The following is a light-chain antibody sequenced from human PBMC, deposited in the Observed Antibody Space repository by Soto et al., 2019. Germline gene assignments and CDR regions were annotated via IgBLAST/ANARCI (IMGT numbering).Light chain of an antibody. CDR3: SSYTSSNTWV. V-gene: IGLV2-14*01. Sequence: QSALTQPASVSGSPGQSITISCTGTSSDVGGYNYVSWYQQHPGKVPRLMIYEVSNRPSGLSNRFSGSKSGNTASLTISGLQAEDEADYYRSSYTSSNTWVFGGGTKVTVL. CDR1: SSDVGGYNY. CDR2: EVS. J-gene: IGLJ3*02.